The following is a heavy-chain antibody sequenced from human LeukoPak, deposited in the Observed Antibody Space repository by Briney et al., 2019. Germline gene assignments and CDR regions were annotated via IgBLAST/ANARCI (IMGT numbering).Heavy chain of an antibody. D-gene: IGHD5-18*01. J-gene: IGHJ4*02. CDR1: GFTFENYW. Sequence: GGSLRLSCVASGFTFENYWMSWVRQAPGKGPEWVANIKQDGSVEHYMDSVKGRFTISRDNAKNSLILQMNSLRAEDRAVYYCARWAGVTDYWGQGTLVTVSS. V-gene: IGHV3-7*01. CDR2: IKQDGSVE. CDR3: ARWAGVTDY.